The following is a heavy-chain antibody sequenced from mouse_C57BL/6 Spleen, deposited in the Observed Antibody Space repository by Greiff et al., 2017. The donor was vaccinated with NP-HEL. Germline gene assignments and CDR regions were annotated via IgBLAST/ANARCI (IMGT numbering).Heavy chain of an antibody. CDR3: ARKGGYGSDLYYFDY. CDR1: GYTFTSYW. V-gene: IGHV1-53*01. Sequence: QVQLQQPGTELVKPGASVKLSCKASGYTFTSYWMHWVKQRPGQGLEWIGNINPSNGGTNYNEKFKSKATLTVDKSSSTAYMQLSSLTSEDSAVYYCARKGGYGSDLYYFDYWGQGTTLTVSS. D-gene: IGHD1-1*01. CDR2: INPSNGGT. J-gene: IGHJ2*01.